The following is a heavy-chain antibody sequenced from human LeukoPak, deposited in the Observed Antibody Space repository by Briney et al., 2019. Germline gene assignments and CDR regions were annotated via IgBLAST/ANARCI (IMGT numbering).Heavy chain of an antibody. J-gene: IGHJ6*02. CDR2: ISGSGGST. Sequence: GGSLRLSCAAAGFTFSSYAMSWARQAPGKGLEWVSGISGSGGSTYYADSVKGRFTISRDNSKNTLCLQMNSLRAEDTALYYCAKGIGAGDYGMDVWGQGTTVTVSS. D-gene: IGHD6-13*01. CDR1: GFTFSSYA. CDR3: AKGIGAGDYGMDV. V-gene: IGHV3-23*01.